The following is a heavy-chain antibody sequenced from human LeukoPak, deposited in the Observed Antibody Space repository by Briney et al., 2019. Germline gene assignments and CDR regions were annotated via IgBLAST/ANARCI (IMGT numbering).Heavy chain of an antibody. D-gene: IGHD3-10*01. CDR3: ATLHQGFGELFVGP. Sequence: PGGSLRLSCAVSGFTVSSNYMRWVRQAPGKGLEWVSVIYSGGSTYYAESVKGRFTISRDNAKNSLYLQMNSLRAEDTAVYYCATLHQGFGELFVGPWGRGTLVTVSS. V-gene: IGHV3-66*01. CDR2: IYSGGST. CDR1: GFTVSSNY. J-gene: IGHJ5*02.